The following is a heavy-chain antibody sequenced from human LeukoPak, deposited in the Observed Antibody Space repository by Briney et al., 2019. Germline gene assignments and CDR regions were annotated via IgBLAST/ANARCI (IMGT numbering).Heavy chain of an antibody. D-gene: IGHD6-19*01. CDR2: IHYSGSN. J-gene: IGHJ4*02. V-gene: IGHV4-59*01. CDR3: ARDTGGWYGVDY. CDR1: GGSISSYY. Sequence: PSETLSLTCTVSGGSISSYYWSWIRQPPGKGLEWIGYIHYSGSNNYNPSLKSRVTISVDTSKNQFSLKLSSVTAADTAVYYCARDTGGWYGVDYWGQGTLVTVSS.